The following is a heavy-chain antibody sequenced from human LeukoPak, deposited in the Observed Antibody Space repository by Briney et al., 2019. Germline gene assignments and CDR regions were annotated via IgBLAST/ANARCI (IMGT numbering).Heavy chain of an antibody. J-gene: IGHJ4*02. D-gene: IGHD6-13*01. Sequence: SETLSLTCAVYGGSFSGYYWSGIRQPPGKGLEWIGEINHSGSTNYNPSLKSRVTISVDTSKNQFSLKLSSVTAADTAVYYCARTLVIAAHYFDYWGQGTLVTVSS. CDR3: ARTLVIAAHYFDY. CDR1: GGSFSGYY. V-gene: IGHV4-34*01. CDR2: INHSGST.